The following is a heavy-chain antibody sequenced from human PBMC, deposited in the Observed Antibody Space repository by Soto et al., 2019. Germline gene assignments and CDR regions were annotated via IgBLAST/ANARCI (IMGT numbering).Heavy chain of an antibody. V-gene: IGHV5-51*01. CDR1: GASFTGFW. D-gene: IGHD6-19*01. Sequence: XESLNISCKVSGASFTGFWIGWVRQMPGKGLEWLGSIYPRDSDTRYSPSFQGQVTISADKSLSTAYLQWNSLQASDTAIYYCARQHPLDSRVWFTWGQETLVTSPQ. J-gene: IGHJ4*02. CDR3: ARQHPLDSRVWFT. CDR2: IYPRDSDT.